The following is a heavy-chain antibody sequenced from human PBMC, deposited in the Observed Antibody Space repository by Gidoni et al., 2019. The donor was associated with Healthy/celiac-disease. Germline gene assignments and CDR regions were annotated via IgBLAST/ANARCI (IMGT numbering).Heavy chain of an antibody. Sequence: QVQLVQSGTEVKKPGSSVKVSCNASGGTFSRYAISLFRQAPGQWLEWMGGIIPIVGTANYAQKFQGRVTITADESTSTAYMELSSLRSEDTAVYYCARGGVGYYDYVWGSYRYTLFDYWGQGTLVTVSS. CDR3: ARGGVGYYDYVWGSYRYTLFDY. CDR1: GGTFSRYA. D-gene: IGHD3-16*02. J-gene: IGHJ4*02. CDR2: IIPIVGTA. V-gene: IGHV1-69*01.